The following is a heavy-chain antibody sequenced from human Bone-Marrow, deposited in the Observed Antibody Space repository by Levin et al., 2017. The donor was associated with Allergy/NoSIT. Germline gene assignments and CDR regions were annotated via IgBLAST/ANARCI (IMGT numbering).Heavy chain of an antibody. CDR1: GGSISSGDYY. Sequence: SSETLSLTCTVSGGSISSGDYYWSWIRQSAVRGLEWIGYIDKSGNTDYNPSLKSRATISADTSRNQFSLKVRSVTAADTAAYYCARAGEYDFWSGYNKWFDPWGQGTQVTVST. CDR3: ARAGEYDFWSGYNKWFDP. V-gene: IGHV4-30-4*01. CDR2: IDKSGNT. J-gene: IGHJ5*02. D-gene: IGHD3/OR15-3a*01.